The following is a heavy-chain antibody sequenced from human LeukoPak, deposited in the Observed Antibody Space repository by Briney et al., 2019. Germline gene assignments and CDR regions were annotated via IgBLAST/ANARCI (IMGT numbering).Heavy chain of an antibody. CDR1: GFTFSSYA. V-gene: IGHV3-64*01. D-gene: IGHD1-1*01. Sequence: ASVKVSCKASGFTFSSYAMHWVRQAPGKGLEYVSAISSNGGSTYYANSVKGRFTISRDNSKNTLYLQMGSLRAEDMAVYYCARTNDLIAFDIWGQGTMVTVSS. CDR3: ARTNDLIAFDI. J-gene: IGHJ3*02. CDR2: ISSNGGST.